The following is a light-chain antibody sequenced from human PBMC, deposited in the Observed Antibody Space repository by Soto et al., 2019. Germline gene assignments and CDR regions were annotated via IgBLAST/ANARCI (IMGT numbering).Light chain of an antibody. CDR1: QGISSW. CDR2: DAS. J-gene: IGKJ1*01. Sequence: DIQMTQSPSILSASVGDRVTITCRASQGISSWLAWYQQKPGKAPKLLIYDASSLESGVPSRFSGIGSGTEFTLTITSLQPDDFATYYCQQYDSYAWTFGQGTKVEIK. CDR3: QQYDSYAWT. V-gene: IGKV1-5*01.